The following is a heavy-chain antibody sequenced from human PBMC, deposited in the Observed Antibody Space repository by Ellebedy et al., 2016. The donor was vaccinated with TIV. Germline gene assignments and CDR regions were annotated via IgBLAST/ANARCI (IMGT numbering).Heavy chain of an antibody. CDR2: ISRSSDTI. J-gene: IGHJ6*02. Sequence: PGGSLRLSCAASGFTFLNYGLHWVRQAPGKGLEWISYISRSSDTIYYADSVKGRFTISRDDAKNSLYLQMNSLRAEDTAFYYCASAGITIYGLVFYYYGLDVWGQGTTVTVSS. V-gene: IGHV3-48*01. D-gene: IGHD3-3*01. CDR1: GFTFLNYG. CDR3: ASAGITIYGLVFYYYGLDV.